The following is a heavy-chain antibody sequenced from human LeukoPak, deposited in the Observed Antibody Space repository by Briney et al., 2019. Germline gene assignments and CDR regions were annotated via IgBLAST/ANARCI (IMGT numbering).Heavy chain of an antibody. Sequence: VASVKVSCKASGYTFTSYDINWVRQATGQGLEWMGWINPNSGGTNYAQKFQGRVTMTRDTSISTAYMELSRLRSDDTAVYYCARGRYSNLSYWGQGTLVTVSS. CDR1: GYTFTSYD. J-gene: IGHJ4*02. CDR3: ARGRYSNLSY. CDR2: INPNSGGT. V-gene: IGHV1-2*02. D-gene: IGHD4-11*01.